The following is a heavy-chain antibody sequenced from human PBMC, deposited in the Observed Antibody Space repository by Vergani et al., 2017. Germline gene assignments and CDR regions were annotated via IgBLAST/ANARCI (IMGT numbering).Heavy chain of an antibody. J-gene: IGHJ4*02. Sequence: EVQLVESGGGLVQPGGSLRLSCAASGFIFSSYSMNWVRQAPGKGLEWVSYIGSSSSTLFYADSVKGRFTISRDNAKNSLYLQMNSLRAEDTAVYYCAGGNPGRFIDCWGQGTLVTVSS. CDR1: GFIFSSYS. V-gene: IGHV3-48*01. CDR3: AGGNPGRFIDC. D-gene: IGHD3-3*01. CDR2: IGSSSSTL.